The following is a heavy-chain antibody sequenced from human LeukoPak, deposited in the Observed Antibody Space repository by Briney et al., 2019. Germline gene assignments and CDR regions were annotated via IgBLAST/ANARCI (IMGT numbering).Heavy chain of an antibody. J-gene: IGHJ5*02. D-gene: IGHD1-26*01. CDR1: GGSISSYA. CDR3: ARNPVGSWFDP. V-gene: IGHV4-59*01. CDR2: IYYSGST. Sequence: PSETLSLTCTVSGGSISSYAWSWIRQPPGKGLEWIGSIYYSGSTNYNPSLKSRVTIPVDTSKNQFSLKLSSVTAADTAVYFCARNPVGSWFDPWGQGTLVTVSS.